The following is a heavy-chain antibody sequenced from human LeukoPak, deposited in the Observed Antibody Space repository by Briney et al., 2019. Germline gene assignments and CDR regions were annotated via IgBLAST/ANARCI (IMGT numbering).Heavy chain of an antibody. CDR1: GFTVSSYA. D-gene: IGHD3-3*01. V-gene: IGHV3-23*01. Sequence: GGSLRLSCAASGFTVSSYAMSWVRQAPGMGLQLVSAIDIGGGTTYSADSVKGRFTISRDNSKNTLYLQMNSLRAEDTAVYYCANSNYDFGPQPYYFAYGGQGTLVTVSS. CDR2: IDIGGGTT. J-gene: IGHJ4*02. CDR3: ANSNYDFGPQPYYFAY.